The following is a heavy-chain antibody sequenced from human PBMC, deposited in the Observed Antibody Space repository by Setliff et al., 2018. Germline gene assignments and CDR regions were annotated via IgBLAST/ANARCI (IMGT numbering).Heavy chain of an antibody. J-gene: IGHJ6*03. CDR1: GYTFTNYY. CDR2: INPNSGGT. V-gene: IGHV1-2*06. D-gene: IGHD3-22*01. Sequence: ASVKVSCKASGYTFTNYYIHWVRQAPGQGLEWMGRINPNSGGTNYAQKFQGRVTMTRDTSITTAYMDLTSLRSDDTAVYYCAKEGNFYYDSSGFALYYYYMDVWGKGTTVTVSS. CDR3: AKEGNFYYDSSGFALYYYYMDV.